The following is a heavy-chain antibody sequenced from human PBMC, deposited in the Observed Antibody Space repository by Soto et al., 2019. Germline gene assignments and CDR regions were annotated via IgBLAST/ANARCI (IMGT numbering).Heavy chain of an antibody. D-gene: IGHD6-13*01. CDR3: ATVYSSSSYTPAGYFQH. V-gene: IGHV3-21*01. J-gene: IGHJ1*01. Sequence: EVQLEESGGGLVKPGGSLRLSCAASGFTYSSYSMNWVRQAPGKGLELVSFISSSSGYIYYADSVKGRFTISRDNAKNSLYLQMNSPRAEETAVYYCATVYSSSSYTPAGYFQHWGQGTLVTVSS. CDR1: GFTYSSYS. CDR2: ISSSSGYI.